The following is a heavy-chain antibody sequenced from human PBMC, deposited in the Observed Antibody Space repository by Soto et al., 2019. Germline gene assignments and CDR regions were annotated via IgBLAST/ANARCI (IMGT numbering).Heavy chain of an antibody. CDR1: GFTFSSYS. J-gene: IGHJ4*02. CDR2: ISSSSSYI. D-gene: IGHD6-13*01. V-gene: IGHV3-21*01. CDR3: ARVSTVEQQLGEFDY. Sequence: GGSLRLSCAASGFTFSSYSMNWVRQAPGKGLEWVSSISSSSSYIYYADSVKGRFTISRDNAKNSLYLQMNSLRAEDTAVYYCARVSTVEQQLGEFDYWGQGTLVTSPQ.